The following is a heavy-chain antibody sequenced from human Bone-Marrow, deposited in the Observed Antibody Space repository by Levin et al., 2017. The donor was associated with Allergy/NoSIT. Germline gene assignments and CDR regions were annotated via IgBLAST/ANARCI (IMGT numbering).Heavy chain of an antibody. CDR2: ISGNGGST. D-gene: IGHD6-13*01. CDR3: AKYAPYSNTWPDS. CDR1: GFTFGSYS. Sequence: AGGSLRLSCAASGFTFGSYSMSWVRQAPGKGLEWVSGISGNGGSTYYIDSVKGRFTISRDNSKNTLYLQMNSLRAEDTAVYYCAKYAPYSNTWPDSWGQGTLVTVSS. V-gene: IGHV3-23*01. J-gene: IGHJ4*02.